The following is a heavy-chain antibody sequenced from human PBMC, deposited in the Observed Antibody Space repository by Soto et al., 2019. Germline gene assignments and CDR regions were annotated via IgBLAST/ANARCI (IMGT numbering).Heavy chain of an antibody. CDR2: ILNSGAT. J-gene: IGHJ4*02. Sequence: QVQLQQWGAGLLTPSETLSLTCVVYGESLSGYFWSWIRQPPGQGLEWIGGILNSGATNYNPSLRSRVTMSVDTSKNQFSLNLNSLTAADTAVYYCARDDPVTRTIDYWGQGTLVTVSS. CDR1: GESLSGYF. CDR3: ARDDPVTRTIDY. D-gene: IGHD4-17*01. V-gene: IGHV4-34*02.